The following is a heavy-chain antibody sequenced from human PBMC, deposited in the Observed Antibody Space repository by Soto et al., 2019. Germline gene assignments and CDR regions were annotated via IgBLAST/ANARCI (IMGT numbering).Heavy chain of an antibody. D-gene: IGHD6-19*01. CDR1: GGSISSGCYY. CDR2: IYYSGST. J-gene: IGHJ6*03. CDR3: VRGNSGWSPYRSRLFHFYYMDV. Sequence: PSETLSLTCTVSGGSISSGCYYWSWIRQHPGKGLEWIGYIYYSGSTYYNPSLKSRVTISVDTSKRQLSLNLWSLTAADTAVYYCVRGNSGWSPYRSRLFHFYYMDVWGKGTTVTVSS. V-gene: IGHV4-31*03.